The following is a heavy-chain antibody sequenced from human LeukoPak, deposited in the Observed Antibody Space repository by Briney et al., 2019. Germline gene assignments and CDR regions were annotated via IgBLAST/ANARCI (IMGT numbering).Heavy chain of an antibody. CDR3: ARVLHKRNYDSTTYYGY. CDR1: GFTFSSYA. D-gene: IGHD3-22*01. Sequence: HPGGSLRLSCAASGFTFSSYAMHWVRQAPGKGLEYVSAISSNGGSTYYANSVKGRFTISRDNSKNSLYLQMNSLRAEDTAVYYCARVLHKRNYDSTTYYGYWGQGTLVTVSS. J-gene: IGHJ4*02. CDR2: ISSNGGST. V-gene: IGHV3-64*01.